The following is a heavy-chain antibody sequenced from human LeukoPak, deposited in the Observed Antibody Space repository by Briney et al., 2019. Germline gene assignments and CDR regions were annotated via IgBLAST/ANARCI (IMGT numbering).Heavy chain of an antibody. Sequence: SETLSLTCTVSGASISNGAYYWSWIRQHPGKGLEWVGYIYYNGSTYYNPSLKSRVIISVGTSKNQFSLKLSSVTAADTAVYYCARGTYSGYDLDYWGQGTLVTVSS. D-gene: IGHD5-12*01. CDR2: IYYNGST. V-gene: IGHV4-31*03. CDR3: ARGTYSGYDLDY. CDR1: GASISNGAYY. J-gene: IGHJ4*02.